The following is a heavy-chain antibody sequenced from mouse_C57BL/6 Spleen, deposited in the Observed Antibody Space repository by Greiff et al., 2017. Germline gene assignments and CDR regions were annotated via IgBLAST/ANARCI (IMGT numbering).Heavy chain of an antibody. Sequence: VQLKESGAELVRPGASVKLSCTASGFNITVYYMHWVMQRPEQGLVWIVRFDPEDGDNEYDPTFQGHATMTADTSSNTAYLQRSSLTSEDTAVYYCTTDYGSSYGGYWGQGTTLTVSS. J-gene: IGHJ2*01. CDR2: FDPEDGDN. V-gene: IGHV14-1*01. CDR1: GFNITVYY. D-gene: IGHD1-1*01. CDR3: TTDYGSSYGGY.